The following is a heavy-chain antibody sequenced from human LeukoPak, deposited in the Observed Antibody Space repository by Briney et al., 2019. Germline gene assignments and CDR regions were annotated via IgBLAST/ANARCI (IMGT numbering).Heavy chain of an antibody. Sequence: PLETLSLTCTVSGASISSYYWSWIRQPPGKGLEWIGYIYYSGSTKYNPSLKSRVTISVDTSKNQFSLKVSSVTAEDTAVYYCASGPYPAAGTDHQFDYWGQGTLVTVSS. CDR2: IYYSGST. J-gene: IGHJ4*02. CDR1: GASISSYY. V-gene: IGHV4-59*01. CDR3: ASGPYPAAGTDHQFDY. D-gene: IGHD6-13*01.